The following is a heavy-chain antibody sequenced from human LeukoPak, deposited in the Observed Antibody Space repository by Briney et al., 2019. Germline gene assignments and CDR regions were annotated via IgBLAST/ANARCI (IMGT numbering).Heavy chain of an antibody. CDR1: GYSISSGYY. V-gene: IGHV4-61*01. Sequence: SETLSLTCTVSGYSISSGYYWSWIRQPPGQALEWIGYIYYSGSTNYNPSLKSRVTISVDTSKNQFSLKLSSVTAADTAVYYCARNDFWSGYRMDVWGKGTTVTVSS. CDR3: ARNDFWSGYRMDV. D-gene: IGHD3-3*01. CDR2: IYYSGST. J-gene: IGHJ6*04.